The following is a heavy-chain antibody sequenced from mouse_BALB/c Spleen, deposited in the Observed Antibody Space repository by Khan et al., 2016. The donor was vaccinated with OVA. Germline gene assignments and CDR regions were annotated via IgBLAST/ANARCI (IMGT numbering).Heavy chain of an antibody. D-gene: IGHD1-1*02. CDR3: AKGLWSYYFALDY. V-gene: IGHV2-6-5*01. J-gene: IGHJ4*01. Sequence: QMQLEESGPGLVAPSQSLSITCTVSGFSLSDFGVSWIRQPPGKVLECLGVLWGGGSTYYNSALNSRLSISKDNSKRQVFLKMNSLQTDDTAIYYCAKGLWSYYFALDYWGQGTSVTVSS. CDR2: LWGGGST. CDR1: GFSLSDFG.